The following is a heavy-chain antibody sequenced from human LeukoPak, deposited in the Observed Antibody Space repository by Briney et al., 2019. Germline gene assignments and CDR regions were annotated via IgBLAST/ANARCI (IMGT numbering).Heavy chain of an antibody. D-gene: IGHD2-15*01. CDR1: GGSISSYY. Sequence: PSETLSLTCTVSGGSISSYYWSWIRQPPGKGLEWIGYIYYSGSTNYNPSLKSRVTISVDTSKNQFSLKLSSVTAADTAVYYCARTKAKYCSGGSCYSHFDYWGQGTLVIVSS. CDR2: IYYSGST. CDR3: ARTKAKYCSGGSCYSHFDY. J-gene: IGHJ4*02. V-gene: IGHV4-59*01.